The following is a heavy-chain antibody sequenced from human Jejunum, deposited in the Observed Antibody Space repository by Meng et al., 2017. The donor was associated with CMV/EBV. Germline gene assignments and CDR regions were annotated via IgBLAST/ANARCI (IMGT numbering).Heavy chain of an antibody. V-gene: IGHV7-4-1*02. J-gene: IGHJ5*02. CDR2: ISTNTGTP. D-gene: IGHD2/OR15-2a*01. Sequence: RRVQFGSELKKPGASVKVSCKASGYTFSTYTINWVRQAHGRGLEWMGWISTNTGTPTYTQGFTGRFVFSLDTSVSTAYLQISSLKAEDTAVYYCARGGNFDPWGQGTLVTVSS. CDR1: GYTFSTYT. CDR3: ARGGNFDP.